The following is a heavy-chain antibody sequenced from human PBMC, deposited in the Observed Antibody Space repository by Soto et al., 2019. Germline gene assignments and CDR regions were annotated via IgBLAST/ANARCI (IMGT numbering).Heavy chain of an antibody. CDR1: GGSISSSGYY. CDR2: IYYSGST. J-gene: IGHJ4*02. V-gene: IGHV4-39*01. D-gene: IGHD4-17*01. Sequence: QLQLQESGPGLVKPSETLSLTCTVSGGSISSSGYYWGWIRQPPGKGRAWIGTIYYSGSTYYNPSSKSRVTISLATSKNQFSLKLSSVTAADTALYYCASQFSVYGEYRRYFDFCGPGTLVTVSS. CDR3: ASQFSVYGEYRRYFDF.